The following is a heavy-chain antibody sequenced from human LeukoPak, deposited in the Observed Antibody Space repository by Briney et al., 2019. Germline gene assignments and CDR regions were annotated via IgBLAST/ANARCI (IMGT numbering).Heavy chain of an antibody. V-gene: IGHV1-69*06. CDR1: GGTFSSYA. D-gene: IGHD3-22*01. CDR2: IIPIFGTA. CDR3: AGCPGGYSRYYYYYGMDV. Sequence: SVKVSCKASGGTFSSYAISWVRQAPGQGLEWMGGIIPIFGTANYAQKFQGRVTITADKSTSTAYMELSSLRSEDTAVYYCAGCPGGYSRYYYYYGMDVWGRGTTVTVSS. J-gene: IGHJ6*02.